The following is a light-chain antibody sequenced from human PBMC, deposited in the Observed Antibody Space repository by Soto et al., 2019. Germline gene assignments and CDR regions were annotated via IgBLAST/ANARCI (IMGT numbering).Light chain of an antibody. CDR2: SAS. CDR3: QQSYTSPYT. CDR1: HFIDTY. J-gene: IGKJ2*01. V-gene: IGKV1-39*01. Sequence: DTQLTQSPSSLSASVGDRVTMTCRASHFIDTYLNWYQQRPGRAPKLLIYSASTLQSGAPSRFSGSGSGTEFTLTINSLQPEDLGTYYCQQSYTSPYTFGQGTKLEI.